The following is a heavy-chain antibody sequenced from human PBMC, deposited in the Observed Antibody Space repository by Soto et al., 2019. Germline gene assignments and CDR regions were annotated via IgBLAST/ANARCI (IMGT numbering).Heavy chain of an antibody. J-gene: IGHJ4*02. V-gene: IGHV1-3*01. CDR3: AGSMVRGVIVY. D-gene: IGHD3-10*01. CDR2: INAGNGNT. Sequence: QANGKRLEWMGWINAGNGNTKYSQKFQGRVTITRDTSASTAYMELSSLRSEDTAVYYCAGSMVRGVIVYWGQGTLVTVSS.